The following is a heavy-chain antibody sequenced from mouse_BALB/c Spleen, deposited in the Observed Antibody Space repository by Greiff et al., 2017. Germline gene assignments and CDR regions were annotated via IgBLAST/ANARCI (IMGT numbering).Heavy chain of an antibody. CDR2: ISSGGSYT. V-gene: IGHV5-9-3*01. D-gene: IGHD2-1*01. CDR3: ARRGVYYGNSDAMDY. J-gene: IGHJ4*01. CDR1: GFTFSSYA. Sequence: EVKLVESGGGLVKPGGSLKLSCAASGFTFSSYAMSWVRQTPEKRLEWVATISSGGSYTYYPDSVKGRFTISRDNAKNTLYLQMSSLRSEDTAMYYCARRGVYYGNSDAMDYWGQGTSVTVSS.